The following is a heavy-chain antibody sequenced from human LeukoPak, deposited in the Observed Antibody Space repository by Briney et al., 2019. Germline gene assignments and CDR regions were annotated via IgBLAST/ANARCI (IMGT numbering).Heavy chain of an antibody. D-gene: IGHD7-27*01. J-gene: IGHJ3*02. CDR3: ANHWGI. CDR1: GFTFSSYD. CDR2: ISYDGSNK. Sequence: GRSLRLSCAASGFTFSSYDMHWVRQAPGKGLEWVAFISYDGSNKYSADSVKGRFTISRDNSENTLYLQMNSLRTEDTAVYYCANHWGIWGQGTMVTVSS. V-gene: IGHV3-30*18.